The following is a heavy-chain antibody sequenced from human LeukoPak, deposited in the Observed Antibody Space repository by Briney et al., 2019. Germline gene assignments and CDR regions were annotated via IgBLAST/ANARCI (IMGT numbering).Heavy chain of an antibody. D-gene: IGHD6-19*01. CDR3: AAAVAGSVDY. CDR2: IYYSGST. Sequence: PSETLSLTCTVSGGSISSYYWSWIRQPPGKGLEWIGYIYYSGSTNYNPSLKSRVTISVDTSKNQFSLKLSSVSAADTAVYYCAAAVAGSVDYWGQGTLVTVSS. CDR1: GGSISSYY. J-gene: IGHJ4*02. V-gene: IGHV4-59*01.